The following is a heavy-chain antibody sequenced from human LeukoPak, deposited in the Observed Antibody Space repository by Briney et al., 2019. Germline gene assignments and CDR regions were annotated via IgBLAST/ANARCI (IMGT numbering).Heavy chain of an antibody. V-gene: IGHV3-53*01. CDR3: ARASAFLILLSDLVY. CDR2: LVIGGNT. D-gene: IGHD2-21*01. CDR1: GFIVRSRE. J-gene: IGHJ4*02. Sequence: GGSLRLSCAASGFIVRSREMSWVRQAPGKGLEWVSVLVIGGNTYYADSVKGRFAISRDTSKNTLYLQLNSLRVEDTAVYYCARASAFLILLSDLVYWGQGTLVTVSS.